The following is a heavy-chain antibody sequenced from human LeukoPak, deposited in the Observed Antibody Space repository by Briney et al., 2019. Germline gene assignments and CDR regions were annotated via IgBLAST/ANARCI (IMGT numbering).Heavy chain of an antibody. CDR1: GFTVNKYE. CDR3: VRGRLLRSTKYFDY. D-gene: IGHD2-21*02. J-gene: IGHJ4*02. CDR2: INGGATTT. Sequence: PGGSLRLACAASGFTVNKYEIPWLRQAPGKGLEWISYINGGATTTNYADSVWGRFTISRDDAQNSVHLQMNSLRDEDTAVYYCVRGRLLRSTKYFDYWGQGALVTVSS. V-gene: IGHV3-48*03.